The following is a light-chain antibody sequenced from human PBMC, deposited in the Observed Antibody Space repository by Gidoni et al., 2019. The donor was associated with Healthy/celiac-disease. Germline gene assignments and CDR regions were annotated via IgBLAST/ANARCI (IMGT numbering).Light chain of an antibody. CDR1: QSVSSY. V-gene: IGKV3-11*01. Sequence: ELVLTQPPATLSSAPGERATLSCRASQSVSSYLAWYQQKPGQAPRLLIYDASNRATGIPARFSGSGSGTDFTLTISSLEPEDFAVYYCQQRSNWPMYTFGQGTKLEIK. J-gene: IGKJ2*01. CDR3: QQRSNWPMYT. CDR2: DAS.